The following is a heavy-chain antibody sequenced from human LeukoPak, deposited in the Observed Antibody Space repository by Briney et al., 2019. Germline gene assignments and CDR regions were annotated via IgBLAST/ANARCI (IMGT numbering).Heavy chain of an antibody. D-gene: IGHD3-10*01. V-gene: IGHV1-18*01. CDR1: GYTFTSYG. CDR3: ARLRHFITMVREGDYYYYGMDV. J-gene: IGHJ6*02. Sequence: GASVKVSCKASGYTFTSYGISWVRQAPGQGLEWMGWISAYNGNTNYAQKLQGRVTMTTDTSTSTAYMELRSLRSDDTAVYYCARLRHFITMVREGDYYYYGMDVWGQGTTVTVSS. CDR2: ISAYNGNT.